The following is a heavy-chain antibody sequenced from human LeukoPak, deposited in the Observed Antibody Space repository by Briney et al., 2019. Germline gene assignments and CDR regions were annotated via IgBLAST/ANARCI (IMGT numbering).Heavy chain of an antibody. J-gene: IGHJ4*02. D-gene: IGHD6-13*01. CDR2: ISGGGGTT. Sequence: GWSLRLSCAASGFTFSNYAMTWVRQAPGKGLEWVSGISGGGGTTFYADSVKGRFTISRDNSKNRLYMQMSSLRAEDTAEYYCAKAIAAVGPALFYIDYWGQGTLVTVSS. V-gene: IGHV3-23*01. CDR3: AKAIAAVGPALFYIDY. CDR1: GFTFSNYA.